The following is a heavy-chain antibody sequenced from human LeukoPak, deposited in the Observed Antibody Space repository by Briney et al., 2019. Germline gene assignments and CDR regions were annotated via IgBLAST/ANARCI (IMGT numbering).Heavy chain of an antibody. D-gene: IGHD3-3*01. CDR3: ARPDYDFWSGSPGGNYMDV. CDR1: GFTVSSNY. Sequence: GGSLRLSCAASGFTVSSNYMNWVRQAPGKGLEWVSVIYAGGSTYYTDSVKGRFSISRDNSKNTLYLQMNSLRAEDTAVYYCARPDYDFWSGSPGGNYMDVWGKGTTVTVSS. CDR2: IYAGGST. J-gene: IGHJ6*03. V-gene: IGHV3-66*04.